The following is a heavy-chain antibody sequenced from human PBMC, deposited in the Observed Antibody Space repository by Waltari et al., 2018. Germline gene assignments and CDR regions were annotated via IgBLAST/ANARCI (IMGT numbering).Heavy chain of an antibody. V-gene: IGHV4-39*01. CDR3: ARHPYVLTIFGVVPLGGMDV. CDR1: GGSISSSSYY. J-gene: IGHJ6*02. D-gene: IGHD3-3*01. Sequence: QLQLQESGPGLVKPSETLSLTCTVSGGSISSSSYYWGWIRPPPGTGLEWIGSIYYSGSTYYNPSLKSRVTISGDTSKNQFSLKLSSVTAADTAVYYCARHPYVLTIFGVVPLGGMDVWGQGTTVTVSS. CDR2: IYYSGST.